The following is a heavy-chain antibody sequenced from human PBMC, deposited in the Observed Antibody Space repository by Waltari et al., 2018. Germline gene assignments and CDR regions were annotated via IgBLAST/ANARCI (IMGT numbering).Heavy chain of an antibody. CDR1: GFSFSSYW. CDR2: IKEDGGEK. V-gene: IGHV3-7*01. J-gene: IGHJ6*02. Sequence: EVQLVESGGGLVQSGDSLRLSCAASGFSFSSYWMNWVSQTPGKGLEWVANIKEDGGEKYYVDSVKGRFTISRENAKNSLYLQMNSLRVEDTAVYFCASAQRRWSMDVWGQGTTVTVSS. CDR3: ASAQRRWSMDV. D-gene: IGHD6-25*01.